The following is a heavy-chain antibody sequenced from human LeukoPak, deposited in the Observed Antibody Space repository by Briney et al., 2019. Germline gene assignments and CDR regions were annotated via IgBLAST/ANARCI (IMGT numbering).Heavy chain of an antibody. V-gene: IGHV4-59*01. CDR1: GGSLSSYY. CDR3: ARVPVVPAANDYYYYYGMDV. D-gene: IGHD2-2*01. Sequence: AETLSLTCTVSGGSLSSYYWRWVRQPPGKGLEWIGYIYYSGSTNYNPSLTRRVTISVDTSKNQFSLKLSSVTAADTAVYYCARVPVVPAANDYYYYYGMDVWGQGTTVTVSS. J-gene: IGHJ6*02. CDR2: IYYSGST.